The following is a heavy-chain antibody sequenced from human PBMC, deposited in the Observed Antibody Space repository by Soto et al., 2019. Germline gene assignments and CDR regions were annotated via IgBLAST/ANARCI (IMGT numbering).Heavy chain of an antibody. J-gene: IGHJ6*02. D-gene: IGHD6-19*01. CDR2: ISGSGGST. Sequence: EVQLLESGGGLVQPGGSLRLSCAASGFTFSSYVMSWVRQAPGKGLEWVSGISGSGGSTYYADSVKGRFTISRANSKNTLYLQMNSLRAEDTAVYYCAKDPIAEAGPAGRYGMDVWGQGTTVTVSS. V-gene: IGHV3-23*01. CDR1: GFTFSSYV. CDR3: AKDPIAEAGPAGRYGMDV.